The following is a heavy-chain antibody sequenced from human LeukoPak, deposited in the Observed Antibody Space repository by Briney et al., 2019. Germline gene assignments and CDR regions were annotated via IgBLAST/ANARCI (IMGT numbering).Heavy chain of an antibody. CDR2: IYYSGST. Sequence: SETLSLTCTVSGGSISSYYWSWIRQPPGKGLEWIGYIYYSGSTNYNPSLKSRVTISVDTSKNQFSLKLSSVTAADTAVYYCARDSLRFGSGMDVWGKGTTVTVSS. V-gene: IGHV4-59*01. CDR3: ARDSLRFGSGMDV. J-gene: IGHJ6*04. CDR1: GGSISSYY. D-gene: IGHD3-10*01.